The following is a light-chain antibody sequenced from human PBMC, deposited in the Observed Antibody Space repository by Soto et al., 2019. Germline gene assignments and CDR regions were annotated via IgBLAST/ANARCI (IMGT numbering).Light chain of an antibody. Sequence: QSVLTQPPSVSGAPGQRVTISCTGSSSNIGAGYDVHWYQQLPGTAPKLLIYGNGNRPSGVPDRFSGSKSGTSASLAITGLQAEDEADYYCQSYDNSLSGSEVFGTGTKVTVL. CDR2: GNG. CDR1: SSNIGAGYD. V-gene: IGLV1-40*01. CDR3: QSYDNSLSGSEV. J-gene: IGLJ1*01.